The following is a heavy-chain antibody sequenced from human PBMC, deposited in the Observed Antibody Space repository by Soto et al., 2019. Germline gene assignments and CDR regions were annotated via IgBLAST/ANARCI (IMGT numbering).Heavy chain of an antibody. CDR1: GFTFDDYA. CDR2: ISWNSGSI. V-gene: IGHV3-9*01. J-gene: IGHJ6*02. CDR3: AKDIPNSVFWSGGMDV. D-gene: IGHD3-3*01. Sequence: EVQLVESGGGLVQPGRSLRLSCAASGFTFDDYAMHWVRQAPGKGLEWVSGISWNSGSIGYADSVKGRFTISRDNAKNSLYLQMNSLRAEDTALYYCAKDIPNSVFWSGGMDVGAQGTTVTVSS.